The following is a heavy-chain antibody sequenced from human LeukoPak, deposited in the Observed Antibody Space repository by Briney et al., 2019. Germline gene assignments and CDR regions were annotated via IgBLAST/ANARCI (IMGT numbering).Heavy chain of an antibody. CDR1: GYTFTSYG. Sequence: SVKVSCKASGYTFTSYGISWVRQAPGQGLEWMGRIIPIFGTTNYAQKFQGRVTITADKSTSTAYMELSSLRSEDTAVYYCARGGRVVAPFDYWGQGTLVTVSS. CDR3: ARGGRVVAPFDY. CDR2: IIPIFGTT. V-gene: IGHV1-69*06. D-gene: IGHD3-22*01. J-gene: IGHJ4*02.